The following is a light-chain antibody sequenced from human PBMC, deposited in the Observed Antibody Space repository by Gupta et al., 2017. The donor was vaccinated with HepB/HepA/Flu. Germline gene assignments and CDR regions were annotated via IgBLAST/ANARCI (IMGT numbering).Light chain of an antibody. J-gene: IGKJ4*01. V-gene: IGKV4-1*01. Sequence: DIVMTQSPDSLAVSLGERATINCKSSQNVLYSSNNKNYLAWYQQKPGQPPKLLIYWASTRESGVPDRVSGSGSGTDFTLTISSLQAEDVAVYYCQKYYSTPRTFGGGTKVEIK. CDR2: WAS. CDR3: QKYYSTPRT. CDR1: QNVLYSSNNKNY.